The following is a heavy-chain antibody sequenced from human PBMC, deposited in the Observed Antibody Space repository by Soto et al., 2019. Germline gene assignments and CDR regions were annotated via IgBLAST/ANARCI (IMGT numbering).Heavy chain of an antibody. J-gene: IGHJ4*02. V-gene: IGHV3-11*01. CDR2: ITSSGDAI. CDR1: GFTFSDYY. CDR3: ARDQGYYDSSGYFHS. Sequence: AGGSLRLSCAASGFTFSDYYMSWIRQAPGKGLEWVSYITSSGDAIYYADSVKGRFTISRDNAKNSLYLQMNSLRADDTAVYYCARDQGYYDSSGYFHSWGQGRLVTVSS. D-gene: IGHD3-22*01.